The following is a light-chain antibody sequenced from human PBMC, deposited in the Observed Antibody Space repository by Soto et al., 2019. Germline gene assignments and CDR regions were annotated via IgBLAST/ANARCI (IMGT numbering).Light chain of an antibody. CDR2: DVN. CDR3: SSYAGSNYV. V-gene: IGLV2-8*01. J-gene: IGLJ1*01. Sequence: QSVLTQPASVSGSPGQSITIPCTGTSSDVGGYNYVSWYQQHPGKAPKLMLYDVNKRPSGVPDRFSGSRSGNTASLTVSGLQTEDEADYYCSSYAGSNYVFGTGTKVTVL. CDR1: SSDVGGYNY.